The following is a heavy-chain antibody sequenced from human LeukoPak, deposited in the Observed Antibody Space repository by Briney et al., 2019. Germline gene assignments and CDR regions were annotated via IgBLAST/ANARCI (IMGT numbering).Heavy chain of an antibody. J-gene: IGHJ4*02. CDR2: MYSSGST. V-gene: IGHV4-59*08. D-gene: IGHD3-22*01. CDR1: GGSISTYY. CDR3: ARLDSSGYHSDY. Sequence: PSETLSLTCTVSGGSISTYYWSWIRQPPGKGLEWIGCMYSSGSTNYNPSLNSRVTISANTSKNQFSLKLSSVTAADTAVYYCARLDSSGYHSDYWGQGTLVTVSS.